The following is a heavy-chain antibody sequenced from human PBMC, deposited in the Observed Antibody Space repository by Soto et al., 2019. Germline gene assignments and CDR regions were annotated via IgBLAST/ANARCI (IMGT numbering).Heavy chain of an antibody. D-gene: IGHD4-4*01. Sequence: SGGSLRLSCAASGFSFSGSVMHWVRQASGKGLEWVGRIRSKANNYATAYAASVKGRFTISRDDSKNTAYLQMNSLKTEDTAVYYCTGGENDYNYYYYYPMDIWGQGTTVTVSS. V-gene: IGHV3-73*01. J-gene: IGHJ6*02. CDR2: IRSKANNYAT. CDR1: GFSFSGSV. CDR3: TGGENDYNYYYYYPMDI.